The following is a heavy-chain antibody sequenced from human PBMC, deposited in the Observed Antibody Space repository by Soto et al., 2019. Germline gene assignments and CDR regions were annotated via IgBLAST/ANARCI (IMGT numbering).Heavy chain of an antibody. Sequence: GGSLRLSCAASGFTVSSNYMSWVRQAPGKGLEWVSVIYSGGSTYYADSVKGRFTISRDNSKNTLYLQMNSLRAEDTAVYYCAREGSSWSHYFDYWGQGTLVTVSS. CDR1: GFTVSSNY. D-gene: IGHD6-13*01. CDR3: AREGSSWSHYFDY. CDR2: IYSGGST. J-gene: IGHJ4*02. V-gene: IGHV3-53*01.